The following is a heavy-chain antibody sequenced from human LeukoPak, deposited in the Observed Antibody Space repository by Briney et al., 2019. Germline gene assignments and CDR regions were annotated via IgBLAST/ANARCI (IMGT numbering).Heavy chain of an antibody. D-gene: IGHD3-22*01. CDR1: GGSMNDYY. CDR3: ARNGRDGSGYSSNWFDP. J-gene: IGHJ5*02. CDR2: FYYSGST. V-gene: IGHV4-59*01. Sequence: PSETLSLTCTVSGGSMNDYYWSWIRQPPGKGLEWIAPFYYSGSTANNASLKSRATISLDTSKNKVSLNLNSVTAADTAVYYCARNGRDGSGYSSNWFDPWGQGTLVTVSS.